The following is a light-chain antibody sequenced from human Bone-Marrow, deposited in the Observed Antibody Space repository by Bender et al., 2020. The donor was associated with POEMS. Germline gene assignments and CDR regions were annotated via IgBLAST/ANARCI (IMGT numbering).Light chain of an antibody. CDR1: SSDVGGYEY. CDR2: DVT. V-gene: IGLV2-11*01. Sequence: QSALTQPRAVSGSPEQSVTISCTGTSSDVGGYEYVSWYQQNPGKAPKLIIYDVTKRPSGVPDRFSGSKSGNTASLTISGLQAEDEADYFCCSFTGYSILFGEGTKLTVL. J-gene: IGLJ2*01. CDR3: CSFTGYSIL.